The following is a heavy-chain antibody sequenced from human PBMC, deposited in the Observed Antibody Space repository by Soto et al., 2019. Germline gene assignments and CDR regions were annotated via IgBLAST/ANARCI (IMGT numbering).Heavy chain of an antibody. V-gene: IGHV1-69*13. CDR2: IIPIFGTA. CDR3: ARGYCSGGSSYSYYYGMDV. J-gene: IGHJ6*02. D-gene: IGHD2-15*01. CDR1: GGTFSSYA. Sequence: SVKVSCKASGGTFSSYAISWVRQAPGQGLEWMGGIIPIFGTADYAQKFQGRVTITADESTSTAYMELSSLRSEDTAVYYCARGYCSGGSSYSYYYGMDVWGQGTTVTVSS.